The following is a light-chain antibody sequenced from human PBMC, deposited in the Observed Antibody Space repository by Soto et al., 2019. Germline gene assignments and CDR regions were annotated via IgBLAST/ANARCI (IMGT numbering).Light chain of an antibody. V-gene: IGKV1-39*01. Sequence: DIEVNQSTSSLSASVGDRVTITCRASHSISNDLNWYQQRPGKAPKLLIYAASSLQSGVPSRCSSSGAGTDLTLNISRLQPEPFATYNCPQSYATPRTSGQG. CDR2: AAS. J-gene: IGKJ1*01. CDR1: HSISND. CDR3: PQSYATPRT.